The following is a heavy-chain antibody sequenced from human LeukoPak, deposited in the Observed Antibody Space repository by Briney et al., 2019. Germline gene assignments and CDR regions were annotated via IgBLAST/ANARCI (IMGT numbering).Heavy chain of an antibody. CDR3: ARDDLEYSVHYGMDV. V-gene: IGHV4-4*07. Sequence: PSETLSLTCSVSGGSISTYYWSWIRQPAGKGLEWIGRVHRSGNTNYNPSLQSRVTMSVDTSENQISLRLRFVTAAVTAVYYCARDDLEYSVHYGMDVWGQGTAVTVSS. CDR2: VHRSGNT. J-gene: IGHJ6*02. CDR1: GGSISTYY. D-gene: IGHD3-3*01.